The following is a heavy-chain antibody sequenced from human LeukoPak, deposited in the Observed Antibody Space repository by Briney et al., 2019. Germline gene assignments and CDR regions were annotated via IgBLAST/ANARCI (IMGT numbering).Heavy chain of an antibody. Sequence: SETLSLTCTVSGYSISSGYYWGWIRQPPGKGLEWIGSIYHSGITYYNPSLKSRVTISVDTSKNQFSLKLSSVTAADTAVYYCARDPGSYLDYWGQGTLVTVSS. CDR3: ARDPGSYLDY. D-gene: IGHD3-10*01. CDR2: IYHSGIT. CDR1: GYSISSGYY. J-gene: IGHJ4*02. V-gene: IGHV4-38-2*02.